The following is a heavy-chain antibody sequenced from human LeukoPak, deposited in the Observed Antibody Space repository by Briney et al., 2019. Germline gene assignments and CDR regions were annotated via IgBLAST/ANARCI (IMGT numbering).Heavy chain of an antibody. J-gene: IGHJ5*02. CDR3: ARETPLRYFDP. Sequence: SETLSLTCTVSGGSISSSSYYWGWIRQPPGKGLEWIGYIYYSGSTYYNPSLKSRVTISVDTSKNQFSLKLSSVTAADTAVYFCARETPLRYFDPWGQGTLVTVSS. CDR2: IYYSGST. CDR1: GGSISSSSYY. D-gene: IGHD3-9*01. V-gene: IGHV4-30-4*08.